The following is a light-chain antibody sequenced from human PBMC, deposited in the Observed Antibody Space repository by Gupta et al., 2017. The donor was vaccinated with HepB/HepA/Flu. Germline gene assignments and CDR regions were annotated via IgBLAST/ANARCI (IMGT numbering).Light chain of an antibody. CDR1: QSVSSN. CDR2: GAS. Sequence: EIVMTQSPATLSVFLGETATLSCRASQSVSSNLAWYQQKPGQAPRLLIYGASTRATGIPARFSGSGSGKEFTLTISSRQSEDFAVYYCQQYNNWPPFTFGHGTKVDIK. CDR3: QQYNNWPPFT. V-gene: IGKV3-15*01. J-gene: IGKJ3*01.